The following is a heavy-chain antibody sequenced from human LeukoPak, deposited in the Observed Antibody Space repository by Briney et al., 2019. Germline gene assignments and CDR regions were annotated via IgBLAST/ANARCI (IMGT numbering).Heavy chain of an antibody. Sequence: GGSLRLSCAASGFAFSSQAMGWVRQAPGKGLEWVSVISDSGSLTYYADSVKGRFTISRDNSKNALFLQMSSLRAEDTAVYYCAKDLATVIGKDYFDYWGQGTLVTVSS. CDR3: AKDLATVIGKDYFDY. CDR2: ISDSGSLT. V-gene: IGHV3-23*01. J-gene: IGHJ4*02. CDR1: GFAFSSQA. D-gene: IGHD4-11*01.